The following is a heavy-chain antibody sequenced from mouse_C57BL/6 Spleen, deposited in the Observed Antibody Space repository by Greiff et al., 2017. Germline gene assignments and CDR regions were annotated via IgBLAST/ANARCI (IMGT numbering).Heavy chain of an antibody. J-gene: IGHJ2*01. D-gene: IGHD1-1*01. Sequence: EVKLMESGGDLVKPGGSLKLSCAASGFTFSSYGMSWVRQTPDKRLEWVATISSGGSYTYYPDSVKGRFTISRDNAKNTLYLQMSSLKSEDTAMYYCARLEDYYGSSSYFDYWGQGTTLTVSS. V-gene: IGHV5-6*01. CDR3: ARLEDYYGSSSYFDY. CDR2: ISSGGSYT. CDR1: GFTFSSYG.